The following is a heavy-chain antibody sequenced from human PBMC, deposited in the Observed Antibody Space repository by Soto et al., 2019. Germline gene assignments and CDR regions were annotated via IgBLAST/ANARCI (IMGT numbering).Heavy chain of an antibody. CDR1: GFTFTSYG. J-gene: IGHJ4*02. CDR3: ARGQDFDWLSGLHY. CDR2: ISGYNGNT. V-gene: IGHV1-18*04. D-gene: IGHD3-9*01. Sequence: QVQLVQSGAEVKKSGASVTVSCKASGFTFTSYGISWVRQAPGQGLEWVGWISGYNGNTRYVQKLQGRVSMTTDTSASTAYMELRSLSSDDTAVYYCARGQDFDWLSGLHYWGQGTLVIVSS.